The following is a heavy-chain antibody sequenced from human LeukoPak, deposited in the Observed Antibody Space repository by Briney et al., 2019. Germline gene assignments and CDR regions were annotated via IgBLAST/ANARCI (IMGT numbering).Heavy chain of an antibody. CDR1: GYTFTSYW. D-gene: IGHD2-15*01. J-gene: IGHJ4*02. CDR2: IYPGDSDT. V-gene: IGHV5-51*01. CDR3: ARRYTIGYYSGDTCYVH. Sequence: GESLKISCKGSGYTFTSYWIGWVRQMPGKGLEWMGIIYPGDSDTRYSPSFQGQVTISADKSISTAYLQWSSLKASDTAMYYCARRYTIGYYSGDTCYVHWGQGTLVTVSS.